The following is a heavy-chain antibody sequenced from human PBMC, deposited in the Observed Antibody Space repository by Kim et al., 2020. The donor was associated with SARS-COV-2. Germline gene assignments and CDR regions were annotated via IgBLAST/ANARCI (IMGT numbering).Heavy chain of an antibody. CDR1: GFTFSSYW. D-gene: IGHD5-12*01. CDR3: ARDETYSGYACNDY. J-gene: IGHJ4*02. V-gene: IGHV3-7*01. CDR2: IKQDGSEK. Sequence: GGSLRLSCAASGFTFSSYWMSWVRQAPGKGLEWVANIKQDGSEKYYVDSVKGRFTISRDNAKNSLYLQMNSLRAEDTAVYYCARDETYSGYACNDYWGQGTLVTVSS.